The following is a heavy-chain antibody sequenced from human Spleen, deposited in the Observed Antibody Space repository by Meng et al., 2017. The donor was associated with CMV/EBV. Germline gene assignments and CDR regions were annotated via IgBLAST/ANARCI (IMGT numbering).Heavy chain of an antibody. D-gene: IGHD3-22*01. CDR1: GGSISSGDYY. J-gene: IGHJ4*02. V-gene: IGHV4-30-4*08. CDR3: ARGGYYDSSGAPWFDY. CDR2: IYYSGST. Sequence: VQLQESGPGLVKPSHPLSLPCTCSGGSISSGDYYWSWIRQPPGKGLEWIGYIYYSGSTYYNPSLKSRVTISVDTSKNQFSLKLSSVTAADTAVYYCARGGYYDSSGAPWFDYWGQGTLVTVSS.